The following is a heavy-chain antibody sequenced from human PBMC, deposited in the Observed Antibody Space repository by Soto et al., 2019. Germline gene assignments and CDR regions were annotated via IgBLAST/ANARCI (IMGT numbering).Heavy chain of an antibody. CDR2: INHSGST. Sequence: PSETLCIACAFYVGSFSGYYWSWIRQPPGNGLEWIGEINHSGSTNYNPSLKSRVTISVDTSKNQFSLKLSSVTAADTAVYYCARGMHSSSWYNYYYYGMDVWGQGTPVTVSS. V-gene: IGHV4-34*01. D-gene: IGHD6-13*01. J-gene: IGHJ6*01. CDR3: ARGMHSSSWYNYYYYGMDV. CDR1: VGSFSGYY.